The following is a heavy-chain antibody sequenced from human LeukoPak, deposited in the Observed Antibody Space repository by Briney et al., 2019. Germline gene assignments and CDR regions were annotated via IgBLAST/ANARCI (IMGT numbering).Heavy chain of an antibody. V-gene: IGHV3-21*01. J-gene: IGHJ3*02. CDR1: GFTFGSYS. CDR3: GRVGGRSKAAKGDAFDI. CDR2: ISSGSTYV. D-gene: IGHD6-6*01. Sequence: PGGSLRLSCAASGFTFGSYSMNWVRQAPGKGLEWVSSISSGSTYVYYADSVQGRFTISRDNAQSSMYLQMNSLRAEDTAVYYCGRVGGRSKAAKGDAFDIWGQGTMVVVSS.